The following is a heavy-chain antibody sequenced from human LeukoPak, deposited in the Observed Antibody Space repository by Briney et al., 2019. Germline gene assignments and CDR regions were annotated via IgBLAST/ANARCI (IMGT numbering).Heavy chain of an antibody. CDR1: GGSISSHY. CDR3: ARHADTTGYYYYFDY. D-gene: IGHD3-9*01. CDR2: IHYRGST. V-gene: IGHV4-59*08. Sequence: SETLSLTCTVSGGSISSHYWSWIRQPPGKGLEWIGYIHYRGSTNYNPSLKSRVTISVDTSKNQFSLKLTSVTAADTAVYYCARHADTTGYYYYFDYWGQGTLVTVSS. J-gene: IGHJ4*02.